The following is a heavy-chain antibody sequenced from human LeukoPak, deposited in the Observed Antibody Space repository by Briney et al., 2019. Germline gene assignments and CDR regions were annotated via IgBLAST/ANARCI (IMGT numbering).Heavy chain of an antibody. D-gene: IGHD2-2*02. CDR1: GYTFTGYY. Sequence: ASVKVSCKSSGYTFTGYYMHWVRQAPGQGLEWMGWINPNSGGTNYAQKFQGRVTMTRDTSISTAYMELSRLRSDDTAVYYCARVPYYCSSTSCYTKGYYYGMDVWGQGTTVTVSS. CDR3: ARVPYYCSSTSCYTKGYYYGMDV. J-gene: IGHJ6*02. V-gene: IGHV1-2*02. CDR2: INPNSGGT.